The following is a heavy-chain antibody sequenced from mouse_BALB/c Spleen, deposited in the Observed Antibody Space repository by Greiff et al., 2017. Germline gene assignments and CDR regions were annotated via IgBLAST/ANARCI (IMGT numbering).Heavy chain of an antibody. CDR1: GYTFTSYW. Sequence: QVQLQQSGAELAKPGASVKMSCKASGYTFTSYWMHWVKQRPGQGLEWIGYINPSTGYTEYNHKFKDKATLTADKSSSTAYMQLSSLTSEDSAVYYCARGDLGYAMDYWGQGTSVTVSS. V-gene: IGHV1-7*01. CDR2: INPSTGYT. J-gene: IGHJ4*01. D-gene: IGHD2-13*01. CDR3: ARGDLGYAMDY.